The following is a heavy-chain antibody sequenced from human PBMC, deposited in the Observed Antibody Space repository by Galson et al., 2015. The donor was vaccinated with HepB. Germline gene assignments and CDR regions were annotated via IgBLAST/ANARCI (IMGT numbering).Heavy chain of an antibody. D-gene: IGHD4-17*01. CDR2: VSGSGGST. V-gene: IGHV3-23*01. CDR3: ASHRTTVTHFDY. J-gene: IGHJ4*02. Sequence: SLRLSCAASGFTFRSYAMSWVRQAPGKGLEWVSSVSGSGGSTDYADSVKGGFSISRDNSKNMLYLQMSSLRAEDTAVYYCASHRTTVTHFDYWGQGTLVTVSS. CDR1: GFTFRSYA.